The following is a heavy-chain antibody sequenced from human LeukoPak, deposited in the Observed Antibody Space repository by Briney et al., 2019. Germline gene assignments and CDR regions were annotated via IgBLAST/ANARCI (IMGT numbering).Heavy chain of an antibody. D-gene: IGHD1-26*01. J-gene: IGHJ4*02. CDR3: AKDGGTHFDH. CDR1: GFTFRTSG. Sequence: GGSLRLSCAASGFTFRTSGMNWVRQAPGKGLEWVSYISSSGTTISYAQSVKGRFTITRDNPQNSLTLHMNTLRADDTAVYCGAKDGGTHFDHWGQGTLVTVSS. V-gene: IGHV3-48*01. CDR2: ISSSGTTI.